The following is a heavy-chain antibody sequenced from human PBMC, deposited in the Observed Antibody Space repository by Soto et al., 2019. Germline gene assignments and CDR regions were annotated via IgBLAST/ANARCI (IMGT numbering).Heavy chain of an antibody. CDR2: ISYDGSNK. CDR3: ARPYGDYGYYGMDV. Sequence: QVQLVESGGGVVQPGRSLRLSCAASGFTFSSYAMHWVRQAPGKGLEWVAVISYDGSNKYYADSVKGRFTISRDNSKNTLYLQMSSMRAEDTAVYYCARPYGDYGYYGMDVWGQGTTVTVSS. V-gene: IGHV3-30-3*01. D-gene: IGHD4-17*01. CDR1: GFTFSSYA. J-gene: IGHJ6*02.